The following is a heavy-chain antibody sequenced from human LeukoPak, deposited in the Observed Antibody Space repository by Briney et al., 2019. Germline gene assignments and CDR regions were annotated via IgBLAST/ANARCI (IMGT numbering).Heavy chain of an antibody. CDR2: SSDNGGSA. CDR1: GFTFEDYA. CDR3: AKAGLRRLDGYNYRNGYWFFDL. Sequence: PGGSLRLSXAGSGFTFEDYALHWVRQVPGKGLDWLSVSSDNGGSAFYADSVKGRFTVSRDNDKDSLYLQMNSLGPDDTTVYYCAKAGLRRLDGYNYRNGYWFFDLWGRGTQVSVSS. V-gene: IGHV3-43*02. J-gene: IGHJ2*01. D-gene: IGHD5-24*01.